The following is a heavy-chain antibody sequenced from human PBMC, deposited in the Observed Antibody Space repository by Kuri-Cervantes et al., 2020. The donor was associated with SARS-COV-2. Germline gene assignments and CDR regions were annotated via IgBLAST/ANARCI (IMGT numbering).Heavy chain of an antibody. CDR2: INSDGSST. CDR3: ATLDGMDV. CDR1: GFTFSSYW. V-gene: IGHV3-74*01. Sequence: ETRSLTCAASGFTFSSYWMHWVRQAPGKGLVWVSRINSDGSSTSYADSVKGRFTISRDNAKNTLYLQMNSLRAEDTAVYYCATLDGMDVWGQGTTVTVSS. J-gene: IGHJ6*02.